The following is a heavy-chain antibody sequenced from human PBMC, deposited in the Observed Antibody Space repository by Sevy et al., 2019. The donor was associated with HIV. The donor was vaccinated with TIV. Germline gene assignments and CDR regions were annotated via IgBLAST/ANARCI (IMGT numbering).Heavy chain of an antibody. D-gene: IGHD2-15*01. V-gene: IGHV4-59*13. CDR1: GGSISSYY. CDR3: ARGGSGDEEVYYYYYGMDV. J-gene: IGHJ6*02. Sequence: SETLSLTCTVSGGSISSYYWSWIRQPPGKGLEWIGYIYYSGSTNYNPSLKSRVTISVDTSKNQFSLKLSSVTAADTAVYYCARGGSGDEEVYYYYYGMDVWGQGTTVTVSS. CDR2: IYYSGST.